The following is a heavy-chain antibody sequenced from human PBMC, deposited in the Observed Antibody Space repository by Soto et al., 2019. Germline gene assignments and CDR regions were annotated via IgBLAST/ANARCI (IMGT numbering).Heavy chain of an antibody. J-gene: IGHJ1*01. CDR3: ARGRSGSYYHFQH. Sequence: ASVKASCKASGYTFTSYYLHWVRQAPGQGLEWMGILNPSGGSTTYAQTFQGRVTMTRDTSTSTVYMDLSSLRSVDTAVYHCARGRSGSYYHFQHWGQGTLVTVSS. D-gene: IGHD1-26*01. V-gene: IGHV1-46*01. CDR1: GYTFTSYY. CDR2: LNPSGGST.